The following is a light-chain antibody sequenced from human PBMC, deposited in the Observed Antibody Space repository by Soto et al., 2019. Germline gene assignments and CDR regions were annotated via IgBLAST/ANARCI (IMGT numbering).Light chain of an antibody. J-gene: IGLJ2*01. CDR3: QSFGSSNSVL. CDR1: SGSIASNY. Sequence: NFMLTQPHSVSESPGKTVTISCTHTSGSIASNYVQWYQQRPGSAPTTVIYEDDQRPSGVPDRFSGSIDASSDSASLTISGLKTEDEAVYYCQSFGSSNSVLFGGGTKVTVL. CDR2: EDD. V-gene: IGLV6-57*04.